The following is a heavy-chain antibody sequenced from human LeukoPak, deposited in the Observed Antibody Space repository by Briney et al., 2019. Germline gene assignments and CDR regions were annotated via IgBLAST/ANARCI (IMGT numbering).Heavy chain of an antibody. CDR3: ARQYSSSWYGIEQQRKYGMDV. CDR2: IYHSGGP. CDR1: GGALSSGNW. Sequence: PSGTLSLTCAVSGGALSSGNWWGWVRQPPGKGLEWIGEIYHSGGPNYNPSLKSRVTISVDRSKNHFSLKLSSVTAADTAVYYCARQYSSSWYGIEQQRKYGMDVWGQGTTVSVSS. V-gene: IGHV4-4*02. D-gene: IGHD6-13*01. J-gene: IGHJ6*02.